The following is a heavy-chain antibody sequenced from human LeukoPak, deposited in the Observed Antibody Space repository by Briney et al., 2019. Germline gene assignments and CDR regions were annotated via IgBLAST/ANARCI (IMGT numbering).Heavy chain of an antibody. J-gene: IGHJ3*02. CDR3: ARFDDYGDYVAFDI. Sequence: GGSLRLSCAASGFTFSSYNMNWVRQAPGKGLEWVSYISSSGSTIYYADSVKGRFTISRDNAKNSLYLQMNSLRAEDTAVYYCARFDDYGDYVAFDIWGQGTMVTVSS. CDR1: GFTFSSYN. CDR2: ISSSGSTI. V-gene: IGHV3-48*03. D-gene: IGHD4-17*01.